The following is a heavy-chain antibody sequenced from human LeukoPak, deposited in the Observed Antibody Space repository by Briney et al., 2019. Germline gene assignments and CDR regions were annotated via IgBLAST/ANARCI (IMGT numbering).Heavy chain of an antibody. V-gene: IGHV4-61*02. CDR3: ARGVGDSSGYYYYYYMDV. CDR2: IYTSGST. CDR1: GDSISSGDYY. D-gene: IGHD3-22*01. Sequence: SETLSLTCTVSGDSISSGDYYWSWIRQPAGKGLEWIGRIYTSGSTNYNPSLKSRVTMSVDTSKNQFSLKLSSVTAADTAVYYCARGVGDSSGYYYYYYMDVWGKGTTVTISS. J-gene: IGHJ6*03.